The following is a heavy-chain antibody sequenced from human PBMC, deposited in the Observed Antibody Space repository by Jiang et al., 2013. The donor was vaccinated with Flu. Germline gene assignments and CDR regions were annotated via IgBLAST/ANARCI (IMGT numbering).Heavy chain of an antibody. Sequence: QTLSLTCAISGDSVSSYSAAWNWIRQSPSGGLEWLGRTYYRSEWYTEYAVSVQGRITINADTSKNQFSLHLNSVTPEDTAVYYCATGQGGSSWYGVDSWGQGILVTVSS. D-gene: IGHD6-13*01. CDR3: ATGQGGSSWYGVDS. CDR1: GDSVSSYSAA. V-gene: IGHV6-1*01. J-gene: IGHJ4*02. CDR2: TYYRSEWYT.